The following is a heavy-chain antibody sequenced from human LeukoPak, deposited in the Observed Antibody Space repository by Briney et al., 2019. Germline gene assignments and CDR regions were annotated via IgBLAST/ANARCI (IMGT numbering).Heavy chain of an antibody. CDR2: ISSSSSYI. D-gene: IGHD3-9*01. J-gene: IGHJ5*02. V-gene: IGHV3-21*01. CDR3: ASAIDGYYDILTGYFNWFDP. Sequence: GGSLRLSCAASGFTFSSYSMNWVRQAPGKGLEWVSSISSSSSYIYYADSVKGRFTISRDNAKNSLYLQMNSLRAEDTAVYYCASAIDGYYDILTGYFNWFDPWGQGTLVTVSS. CDR1: GFTFSSYS.